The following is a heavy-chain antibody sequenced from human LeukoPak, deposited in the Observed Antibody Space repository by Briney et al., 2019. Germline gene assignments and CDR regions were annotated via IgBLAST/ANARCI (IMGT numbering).Heavy chain of an antibody. Sequence: GSLRLSCAASGFTFSSYAMSWIRQPPGKGLEWIGYIYYSGSTNYNPSLKSRVTMSADTSKNQFSLKLSSVTAADTAVYYCARHEGFGFIDYWGQGTLVTVSS. D-gene: IGHD3-3*01. CDR3: ARHEGFGFIDY. J-gene: IGHJ4*02. V-gene: IGHV4-59*08. CDR1: GFTFSSYA. CDR2: IYYSGST.